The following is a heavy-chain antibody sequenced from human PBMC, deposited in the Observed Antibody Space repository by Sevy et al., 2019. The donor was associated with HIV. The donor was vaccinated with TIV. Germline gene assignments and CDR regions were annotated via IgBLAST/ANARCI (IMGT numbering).Heavy chain of an antibody. CDR1: GFTFSNAW. V-gene: IGHV3-15*01. CDR2: IKSKTDGGTT. Sequence: GGCLRLSCAASGFTFSNAWMSWVRQAPGKGLEWVGRIKSKTDGGTTDYAAPVKGRFTISRDDSKNTLYLQMNSLKTEDTAVYYCTTVKVVTAILCYYYGMDVWGQGTTVTVSS. J-gene: IGHJ6*02. CDR3: TTVKVVTAILCYYYGMDV. D-gene: IGHD2-21*02.